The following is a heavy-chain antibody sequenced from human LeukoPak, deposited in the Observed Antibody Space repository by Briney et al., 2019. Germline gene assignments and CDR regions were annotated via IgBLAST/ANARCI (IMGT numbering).Heavy chain of an antibody. J-gene: IGHJ4*02. CDR3: ARHHYQLSALDY. Sequence: SETLSLTCSVSGDSISSRSDFWGWIRQPPGKGLEWIGSVYYSGSTYYSPSLKSRVTVSVDTSKNQFSLKLSSVTAADTAVYYCARHHYQLSALDYWGQGTLVTVSS. CDR1: GDSISSRSDF. D-gene: IGHD2-2*01. V-gene: IGHV4-39*01. CDR2: VYYSGST.